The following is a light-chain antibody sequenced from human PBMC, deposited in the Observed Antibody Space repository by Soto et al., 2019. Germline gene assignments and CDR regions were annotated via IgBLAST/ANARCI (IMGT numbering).Light chain of an antibody. Sequence: QSALTQPASVSGSPGQSITISCTGTSNDVSAYNYVSWYQQYPGTAPKVMIYEVSSRPSGVSHRFSGSKSGNTASLTISGLQPEDEADYYCSSFTSRSTFNYVFGTGTKLTVL. V-gene: IGLV2-14*01. CDR2: EVS. CDR3: SSFTSRSTFNYV. J-gene: IGLJ1*01. CDR1: SNDVSAYNY.